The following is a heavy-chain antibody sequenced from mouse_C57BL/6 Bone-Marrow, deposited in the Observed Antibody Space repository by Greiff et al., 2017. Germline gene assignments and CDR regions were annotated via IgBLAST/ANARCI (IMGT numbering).Heavy chain of an antibody. CDR3: ATNDGYYPYYFDY. CDR1: GYTFTSYT. V-gene: IGHV1-4*01. J-gene: IGHJ2*01. D-gene: IGHD2-3*01. Sequence: QVQLRQSGAELARPGASVKMSCKASGYTFTSYTMHWVKQRPGQGLEWIGYINPSSGYTKYNQKFKDKATLTADKSSSTAYMQLSSLTSEDSAVYYCATNDGYYPYYFDYWGQGTTLTVSS. CDR2: INPSSGYT.